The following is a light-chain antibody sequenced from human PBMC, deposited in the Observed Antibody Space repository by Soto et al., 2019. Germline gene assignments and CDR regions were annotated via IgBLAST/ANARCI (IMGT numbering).Light chain of an antibody. CDR3: EPGETNVVV. V-gene: IGLV4-60*02. J-gene: IGLJ2*01. Sequence: QSVLTQSSSASASLGSSVKLTCTLSSGHSTYIIAWHQQQPGKAPRYLMKLEGSGSYNKGSGLPDRFSGSSSGADRYLTISTLQFEEEADYYCEPGETNVVVFGGGPKLPVL. CDR2: LEGSGSY. CDR1: SGHSTYI.